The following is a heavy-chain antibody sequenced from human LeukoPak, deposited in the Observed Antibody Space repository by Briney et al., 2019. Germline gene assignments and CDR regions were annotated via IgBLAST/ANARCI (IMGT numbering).Heavy chain of an antibody. CDR3: ARSGSGSYYFDY. V-gene: IGHV4-59*01. CDR2: IYYSGSI. J-gene: IGHJ4*02. D-gene: IGHD3-10*01. CDR1: GGSISSYY. Sequence: PSETLSLTCTVSGGSISSYYWSWIRQPPGKGLEWIGYIYYSGSINYNPSLKSRVTISVDTSKNQFSLKLSSVTAADTAVYYCARSGSGSYYFDYWGQGTLVTVSS.